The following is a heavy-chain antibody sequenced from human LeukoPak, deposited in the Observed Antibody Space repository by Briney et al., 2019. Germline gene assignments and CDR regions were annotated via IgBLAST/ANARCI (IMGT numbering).Heavy chain of an antibody. Sequence: SETLSLTCAVSGYSISTSNYWAWIRQPPGKGLEWIGHIYYSGGIYYAPSIKSRVTMSVDTSKNQFSLKLSSVTAADTAMYYCARDSSYCPDASCWGPDVQVVPGYYFDYWGPGIQVTVTS. D-gene: IGHD6-6*01. CDR1: GYSISTSNY. V-gene: IGHV4-28*03. J-gene: IGHJ4*02. CDR3: ARDSSYCPDASCWGPDVQVVPGYYFDY. CDR2: IYYSGGI.